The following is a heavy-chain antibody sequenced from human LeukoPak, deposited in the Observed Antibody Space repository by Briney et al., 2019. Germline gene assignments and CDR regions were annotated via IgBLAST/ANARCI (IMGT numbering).Heavy chain of an antibody. Sequence: GGSLRLSCSASGFSFSKYVMHWVRQAPGEGLKYVSSIDNNGGSTHYTDSVKGRFTIPRDNSKNTLYLQVSSLRPEDTAVYYCVKPANCGGDCPFDSWGQGTLVTVSS. CDR1: GFSFSKYV. J-gene: IGHJ4*02. V-gene: IGHV3-64D*06. CDR2: IDNNGGST. CDR3: VKPANCGGDCPFDS. D-gene: IGHD2-21*02.